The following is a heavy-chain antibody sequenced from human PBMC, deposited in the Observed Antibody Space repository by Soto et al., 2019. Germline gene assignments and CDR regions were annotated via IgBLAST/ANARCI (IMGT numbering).Heavy chain of an antibody. D-gene: IGHD1-7*01. CDR3: AKDRRAGGNYGFYSDF. CDR2: SSATGAGT. J-gene: IGHJ4*02. CDR1: GFTFSSYG. Sequence: EVQLLASGGGLVQPGGSLRLSCAASGFTFSSYGMTWVRQAPGKGLEWGSFSSATGAGTYYADSVKGRFTISRDNSKSTLYLQMTSLRADDTAVYYCAKDRRAGGNYGFYSDFWGQGALVIVSS. V-gene: IGHV3-23*01.